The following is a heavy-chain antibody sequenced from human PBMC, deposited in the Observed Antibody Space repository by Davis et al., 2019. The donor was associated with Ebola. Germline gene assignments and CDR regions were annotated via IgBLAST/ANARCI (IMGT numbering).Heavy chain of an antibody. V-gene: IGHV3-13*01. CDR3: VKGSITMTVVVYFDL. CDR1: GFTFSSYD. J-gene: IGHJ4*02. CDR2: IGTAGDT. D-gene: IGHD3-22*01. Sequence: GGSLRLSCAASGFTFSSYDMHWVRQATGKGLEWVSAIGTAGDTYYPGSVKGRFTISRENAKNSLYLQMNSLRAGDTAVYYCVKGSITMTVVVYFDLWGQGTLVTVSS.